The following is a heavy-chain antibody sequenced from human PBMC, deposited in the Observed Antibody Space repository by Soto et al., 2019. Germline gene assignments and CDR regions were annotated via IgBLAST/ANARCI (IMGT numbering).Heavy chain of an antibody. CDR1: GGTFSSYA. V-gene: IGHV1-69*13. CDR2: IIPIFGTA. D-gene: IGHD1-26*01. Sequence: SVKVSCKASGGTFSSYAISWVRQAPGQGLEWMGGIIPIFGTANYAQKFQGRVTITADESTSTAYMELSSLRSEDTAVYYCARDMSSIVGASPYRVSFDYWGQGTLVTV. CDR3: ARDMSSIVGASPYRVSFDY. J-gene: IGHJ4*02.